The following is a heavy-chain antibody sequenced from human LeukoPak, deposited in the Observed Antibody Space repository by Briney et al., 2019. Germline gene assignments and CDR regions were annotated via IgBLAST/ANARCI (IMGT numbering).Heavy chain of an antibody. CDR1: GGSISSSSYY. Sequence: SETLSLTCTVSGGSISSSSYYWGWIRQPPGKGLEWIGSIYYSGSTYYNPSLKSRVTISVDTSKNQFSLKLSSVTAADTAVYYCARGLYYYDSSGYYFVFDYWGQGTLVTVSS. CDR3: ARGLYYYDSSGYYFVFDY. D-gene: IGHD3-22*01. J-gene: IGHJ4*02. V-gene: IGHV4-39*07. CDR2: IYYSGST.